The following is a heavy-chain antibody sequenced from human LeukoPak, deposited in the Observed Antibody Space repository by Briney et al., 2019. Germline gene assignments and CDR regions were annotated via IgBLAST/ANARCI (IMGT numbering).Heavy chain of an antibody. Sequence: SETLSLTCAVYGVSFSGYYWSWIRQPPGKGLEWIGEINHSGSTNYNPSLKSRVTISVDTSKNQFSLKLSSVTAADTAVYYCARGGTTGTTRRRYNWFDPWGQGTLVTVSS. CDR3: ARGGTTGTTRRRYNWFDP. V-gene: IGHV4-34*01. D-gene: IGHD1-1*01. J-gene: IGHJ5*02. CDR1: GVSFSGYY. CDR2: INHSGST.